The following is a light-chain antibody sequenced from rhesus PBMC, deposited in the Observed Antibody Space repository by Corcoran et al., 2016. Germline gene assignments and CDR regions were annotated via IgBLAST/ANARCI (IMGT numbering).Light chain of an antibody. CDR1: QSISNW. CDR2: KAS. Sequence: DIQMTQSPSSLSASVGDTVTITCRASQSISNWLDWYQQKPGKAPKLLIYKASTLQSGVPSRFSGTGSGTDFTLTICSLQPEDFTTYYCLQYGSSPLTFGGGTKVELK. V-gene: IGKV1-22*01. J-gene: IGKJ4*01. CDR3: LQYGSSPLT.